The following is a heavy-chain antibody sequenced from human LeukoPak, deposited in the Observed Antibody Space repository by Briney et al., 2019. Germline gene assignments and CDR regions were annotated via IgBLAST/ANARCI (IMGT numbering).Heavy chain of an antibody. V-gene: IGHV3-30*04. D-gene: IGHD3-10*01. CDR1: RFTFRNYA. CDR3: ARERSQEFDP. CDR2: ISSDGTNK. J-gene: IGHJ5*02. Sequence: GGSLRLSCAASRFTFRNYAMHWVRQAPGKGLGWVAVISSDGTNKDYADSVEGRFSITRDNSKNTLYLQMHRLRADDTAVYYCARERSQEFDPWGQGTRVTVS.